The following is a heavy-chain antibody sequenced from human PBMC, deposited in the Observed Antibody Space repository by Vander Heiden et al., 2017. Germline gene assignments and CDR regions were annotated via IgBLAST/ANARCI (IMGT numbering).Heavy chain of an antibody. J-gene: IGHJ5*02. CDR2: ISYDGSNK. Sequence: QVQLVESGGGVVQPGRSLRLSCAASGFTFSSYATHWVRQAPGKGLDWGAVISYDGSNKYYADSVKGRFTISRDNSKNTLYLQMNSLRAEDTAVYYCARDSGYYGSGKGRFDPWGQGTLVTVSS. V-gene: IGHV3-30-3*01. CDR1: GFTFSSYA. D-gene: IGHD3-10*01. CDR3: ARDSGYYGSGKGRFDP.